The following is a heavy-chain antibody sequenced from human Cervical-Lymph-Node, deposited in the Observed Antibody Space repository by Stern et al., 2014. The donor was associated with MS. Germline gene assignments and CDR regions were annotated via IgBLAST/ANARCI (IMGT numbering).Heavy chain of an antibody. D-gene: IGHD2-15*01. CDR3: ATVPLLGSWKNFDS. Sequence: DQLVESGGGVVQPGTSLRVSCAASGFTFSNFGMHWVRQAPGKGLEWVAFTSFDGSYQHYPDSVKGRFTVSRDNPKNTLFLQMTSLTTEDTAIYYCATVPLLGSWKNFDSWGQGTLVTVSS. V-gene: IGHV3-30*03. J-gene: IGHJ4*02. CDR1: GFTFSNFG. CDR2: TSFDGSYQ.